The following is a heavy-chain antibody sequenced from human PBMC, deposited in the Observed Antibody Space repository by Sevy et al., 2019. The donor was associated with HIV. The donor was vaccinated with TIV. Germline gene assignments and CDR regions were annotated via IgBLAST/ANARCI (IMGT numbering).Heavy chain of an antibody. D-gene: IGHD5-18*01. Sequence: TVSLTCTVSGGSISSNYWSWIRQPPGKGLEWIGYIYSSGSSYNPSLKSRVSISMDTSKNQFSLKLNSVTAADTAVYYCARSSGYSYGDFDYWGQGTLVTVSS. CDR3: ARSSGYSYGDFDY. V-gene: IGHV4-59*01. CDR1: GGSISSNY. J-gene: IGHJ4*02. CDR2: IYSSGSS.